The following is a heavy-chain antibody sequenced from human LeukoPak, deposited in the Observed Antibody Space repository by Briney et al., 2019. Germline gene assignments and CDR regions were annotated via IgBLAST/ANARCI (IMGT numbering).Heavy chain of an antibody. J-gene: IGHJ4*02. CDR3: AKDRGYPFDS. V-gene: IGHV3-23*01. CDR1: GFAFNTYA. CDR2: ISANGGKI. D-gene: IGHD3-10*01. Sequence: GGSLRLSCAASGFAFNTYAMSWVRQAPGKGLEWVSAISANGGKIYYADSVRGRFTLSRDNSKNTLYLQMNSLRAEDTAIYYCAKDRGYPFDSWGQGTLVTVSS.